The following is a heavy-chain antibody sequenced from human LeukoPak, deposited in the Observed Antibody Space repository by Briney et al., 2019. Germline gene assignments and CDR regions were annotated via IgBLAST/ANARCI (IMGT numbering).Heavy chain of an antibody. CDR1: GGSFGGYY. CDR2: INDSGSS. CDR3: ARGGYYYDSSGYYSFDY. D-gene: IGHD3-22*01. V-gene: IGHV4-34*01. J-gene: IGHJ4*02. Sequence: SETLSLTCAVYGGSFGGYYWSWIRQPPGKGLEWIGEINDSGSSNYIPSLKSRVTISVDRSKNQFSLWLSSVTAADTAMYYCARGGYYYDSSGYYSFDYWGQGTLVTVSS.